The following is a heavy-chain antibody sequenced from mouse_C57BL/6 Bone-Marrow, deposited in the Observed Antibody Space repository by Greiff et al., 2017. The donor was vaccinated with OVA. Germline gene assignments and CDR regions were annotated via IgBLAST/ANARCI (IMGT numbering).Heavy chain of an antibody. D-gene: IGHD2-2*01. CDR3: ARQGLRRYFDV. CDR2: ISSGGSYT. V-gene: IGHV5-6*01. Sequence: EVMLVESGGDLVKPGGSLKLSCAASGFTFSSYGMSWVRQTPDKRLEWVATISSGGSYTYYPDSVKGRFTISRDNAKNTLYLQMSRLKSEDTAMYYCARQGLRRYFDVWGTGTTVTVSS. J-gene: IGHJ1*03. CDR1: GFTFSSYG.